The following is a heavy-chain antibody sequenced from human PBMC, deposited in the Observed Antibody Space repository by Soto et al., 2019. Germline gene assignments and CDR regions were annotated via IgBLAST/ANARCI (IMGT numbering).Heavy chain of an antibody. CDR1: GFTFDDYT. D-gene: IGHD1-1*01. CDR3: AKDRYRAPSFLSY. CDR2: ISWDGGST. V-gene: IGHV3-43*01. J-gene: IGHJ4*02. Sequence: GGSLRLSCAASGFTFDDYTMHWVRQAPGKGLEWVSLISWDGGSTYYADSVKGRFTISRDNSKNSLYLQMNSLRTEDTALYYCAKDRYRAPSFLSYWGQGTLVTVSS.